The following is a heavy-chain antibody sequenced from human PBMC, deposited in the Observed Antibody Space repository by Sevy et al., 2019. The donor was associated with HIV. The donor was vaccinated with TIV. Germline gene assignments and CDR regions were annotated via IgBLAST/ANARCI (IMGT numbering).Heavy chain of an antibody. CDR2: IYYSGST. CDR1: GGSISSYY. CDR3: ARVRGSADSSWYPYYFDY. J-gene: IGHJ4*02. V-gene: IGHV4-59*01. D-gene: IGHD6-13*01. Sequence: SGTLSLTCTVSGGSISSYYWSWIRQPPGKGLEWIGYIYYSGSTNYNPSLKSRVTISVDTSKNQFSLKLSSVTAADTAVYYCARVRGSADSSWYPYYFDYWGQGTLVTVSS.